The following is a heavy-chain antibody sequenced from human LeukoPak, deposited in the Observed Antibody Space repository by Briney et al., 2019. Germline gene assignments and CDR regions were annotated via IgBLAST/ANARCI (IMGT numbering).Heavy chain of an antibody. Sequence: PGGSLRLSCAASGITFSSYAMSWVRQAPGKGLEWVSVTSGSGDSIYYAESVKGRFTISRDNSKNTLYLQMNSLRGEDTAVYYCAKCPLYYYYMDVWGKGTTVTVPS. CDR2: TSGSGDSI. V-gene: IGHV3-23*01. CDR3: AKCPLYYYYMDV. J-gene: IGHJ6*03. CDR1: GITFSSYA.